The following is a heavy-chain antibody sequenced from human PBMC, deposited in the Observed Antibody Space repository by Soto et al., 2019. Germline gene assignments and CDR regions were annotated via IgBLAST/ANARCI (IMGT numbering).Heavy chain of an antibody. CDR2: INPNSGGT. Sequence: GASVKVSCKASGYTFTGYYMHWVRQAPGQGLEWMGWINPNSGGTNYAQKFQGWVTMTRDTSISTAYMELSRLRSDDTAVYYCARGRRIVVVHAATTRNWFDPWGQGTLVTVSS. CDR1: GYTFTGYY. CDR3: ARGRRIVVVHAATTRNWFDP. V-gene: IGHV1-2*04. D-gene: IGHD2-2*01. J-gene: IGHJ5*02.